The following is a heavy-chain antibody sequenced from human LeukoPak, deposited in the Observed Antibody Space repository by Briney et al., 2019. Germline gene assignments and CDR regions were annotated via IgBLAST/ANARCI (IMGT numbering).Heavy chain of an antibody. V-gene: IGHV4-39*07. CDR2: IYYSGST. Sequence: PSETLSLTCTVSGGSISSSSYYWGWIRQPPGKGLEWIGSIYYSGSTYYNPSLKSRVTISVDTSKNQFSLKLSSVTAADTAVYYCATSYDGKTAPYDLWGYGTLVTVSS. CDR3: ATSYDGKTAPYDL. CDR1: GGSISSSSYY. D-gene: IGHD4-23*01. J-gene: IGHJ5*02.